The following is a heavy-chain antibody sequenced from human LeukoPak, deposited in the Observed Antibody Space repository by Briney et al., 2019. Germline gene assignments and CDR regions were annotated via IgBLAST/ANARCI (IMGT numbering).Heavy chain of an antibody. Sequence: SQTLSLTCTVSGGSISSGGYYWSWIRQHPGKGLEWIGYIYYSGSTYYNPSLKSRVTISVDTSKNQFSLKLSSVTAADTAVYYCARGRELRYFDWLLLSDALDIWGQGTMVTVSS. V-gene: IGHV4-31*03. CDR1: GGSISSGGYY. J-gene: IGHJ3*02. CDR3: ARGRELRYFDWLLLSDALDI. CDR2: IYYSGST. D-gene: IGHD3-9*01.